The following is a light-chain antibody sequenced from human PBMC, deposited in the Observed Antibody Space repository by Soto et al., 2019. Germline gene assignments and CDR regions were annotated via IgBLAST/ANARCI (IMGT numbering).Light chain of an antibody. Sequence: DVVMTQSPLSLPVTLGQPASISCRSSQSLVYSDGNTYLNWFQQRPGQSPRRLIYKVSNRDSGVPDRFSGSGSGHDFTLKISRVEAEDVGVYYCMQGTHWPPITFGQGTRLEIK. CDR3: MQGTHWPPIT. V-gene: IGKV2-30*01. CDR1: QSLVYSDGNTY. CDR2: KVS. J-gene: IGKJ5*01.